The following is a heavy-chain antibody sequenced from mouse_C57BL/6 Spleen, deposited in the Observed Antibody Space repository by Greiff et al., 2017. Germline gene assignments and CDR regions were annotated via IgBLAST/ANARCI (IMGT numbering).Heavy chain of an antibody. V-gene: IGHV1-4*01. CDR1: GYTFTSYT. CDR2: INPSSGYT. D-gene: IGHD2-14*01. J-gene: IGHJ2*01. Sequence: QVQLQQSGAELARPGASVKMSCKASGYTFTSYTMHWVKQRPGQGLEWIGYINPSSGYTKYNQKFKDKATLTADKSSSTAYMQLSSLTSEDSAVYYCARGAPGTYDFDYWGQGTTLTVSS. CDR3: ARGAPGTYDFDY.